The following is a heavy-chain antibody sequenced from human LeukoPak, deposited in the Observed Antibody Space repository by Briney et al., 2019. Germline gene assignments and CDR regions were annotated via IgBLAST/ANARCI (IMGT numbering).Heavy chain of an antibody. CDR2: ISSSSSYI. Sequence: GGSLRLSCAASGFTFSNYSMNWVRQAPGKGLEWVSSISSSSSYIYYADSVKGRFTISRDNAKNSLYLQMNSLRAEDTAVYYCARDPYYYGSGSYPDYYYGMDVWGKGTTVTVSS. J-gene: IGHJ6*04. CDR1: GFTFSNYS. V-gene: IGHV3-21*01. CDR3: ARDPYYYGSGSYPDYYYGMDV. D-gene: IGHD3-10*01.